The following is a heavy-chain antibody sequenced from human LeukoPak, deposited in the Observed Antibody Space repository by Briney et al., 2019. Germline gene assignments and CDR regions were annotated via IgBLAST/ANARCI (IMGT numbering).Heavy chain of an antibody. CDR3: ARVGSSSWSDAFDI. CDR1: GDIFTGCY. CDR2: INPNSGGT. V-gene: IGHV1-2*02. J-gene: IGHJ3*02. Sequence: ASVKVSCKASGDIFTGCYMHWVRQAPGQGLEWMGWINPNSGGTNYAQKFQGRVTMTRDTSISTAYMELSRLRSDDTAVYYCARVGSSSWSDAFDIWGQGTMVTVSS. D-gene: IGHD6-13*01.